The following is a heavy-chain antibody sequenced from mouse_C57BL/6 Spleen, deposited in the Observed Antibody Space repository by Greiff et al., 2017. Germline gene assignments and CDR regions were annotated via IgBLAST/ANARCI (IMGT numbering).Heavy chain of an antibody. CDR1: GYTFTSYW. CDR2: IHPNSGST. V-gene: IGHV1-64*01. CDR3: ARWSYGNYERDY. Sequence: VQLQQPGAELVKPGASVKLSCKASGYTFTSYWMHWVKQRPGQGLEWIGMIHPNSGSTNYNEKFKGKSTLTVDKSSSTAYMQLSSLTSEDSAVYYCARWSYGNYERDYWGQGTTLTVSS. J-gene: IGHJ2*01. D-gene: IGHD2-10*02.